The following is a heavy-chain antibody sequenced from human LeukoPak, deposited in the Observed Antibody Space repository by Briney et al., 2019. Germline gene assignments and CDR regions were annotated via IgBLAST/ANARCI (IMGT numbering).Heavy chain of an antibody. J-gene: IGHJ4*02. CDR2: IYHSGST. D-gene: IGHD2-15*01. V-gene: IGHV4-38-2*02. CDR1: DYSITSGYY. Sequence: SETLSLTCTVSDYSITSGYYWGWIRQPPGKGLEWIGSIYHSGSTYYNPSLKSRVTISVDTSKNQFSLKLSSVTAADTAVYYCARAVGAATSLFEYWGQGTLVTVSS. CDR3: ARAVGAATSLFEY.